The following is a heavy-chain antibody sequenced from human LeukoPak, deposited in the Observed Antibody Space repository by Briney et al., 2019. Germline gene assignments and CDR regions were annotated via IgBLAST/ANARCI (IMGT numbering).Heavy chain of an antibody. D-gene: IGHD3-22*01. CDR3: ARGPSETMIVVVPTPFDY. J-gene: IGHJ4*02. V-gene: IGHV4-59*12. Sequence: SETLSLTCTVSGGSISSYYWSWIRQPPERGLEWIGYIYYSGSTNYNPSLKSRVTISVDTSKNQFSLKLSSVTAADTAVYYCARGPSETMIVVVPTPFDYWGQGTLVTVSS. CDR2: IYYSGST. CDR1: GGSISSYY.